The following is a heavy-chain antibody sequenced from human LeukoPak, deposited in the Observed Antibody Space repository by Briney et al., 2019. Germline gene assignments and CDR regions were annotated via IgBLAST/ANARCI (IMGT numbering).Heavy chain of an antibody. V-gene: IGHV3-21*01. J-gene: IGHJ4*02. CDR1: GFTFSSYS. CDR2: ISSSSSYI. CDR3: ARDVDYYGSGGVRGY. Sequence: GGSLRLSCAASGFTFSSYSMNWVRQAPGKGLEWVSSISSSSSYIYYADSVKGRFTISRDNAKNSLYLQMNSLRAEDTAVYYCARDVDYYGSGGVRGYWGQGTLVTVSS. D-gene: IGHD3-10*01.